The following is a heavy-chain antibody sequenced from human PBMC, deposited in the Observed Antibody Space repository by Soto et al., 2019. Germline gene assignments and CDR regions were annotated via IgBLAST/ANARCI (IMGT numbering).Heavy chain of an antibody. Sequence: SETLSLTCAVYGGSFSGYYWSWIRQPPGKGLEWIGEINHSGSTNYNPSLKSRVTISVDTSKNQFSLKLSSVTAADTAVYYCARLLSNSSGWYGVAFDYWGQGTLVTVSS. D-gene: IGHD6-19*01. V-gene: IGHV4-34*01. CDR1: GGSFSGYY. CDR2: INHSGST. J-gene: IGHJ4*02. CDR3: ARLLSNSSGWYGVAFDY.